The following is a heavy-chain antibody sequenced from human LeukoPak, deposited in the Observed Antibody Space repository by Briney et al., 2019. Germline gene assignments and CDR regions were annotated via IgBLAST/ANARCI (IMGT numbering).Heavy chain of an antibody. Sequence: GGSLRLSCAASGFTFSSYAMSWVRQAPGKGLEWVSAISGSGGSTYYADSVKGRFTISRDNSKNTLYLQMNSLRVEDTAVYYCAKGETARGWESTGMDVWGQGTTVTVSS. V-gene: IGHV3-23*01. D-gene: IGHD5-18*01. CDR2: ISGSGGST. J-gene: IGHJ6*02. CDR1: GFTFSSYA. CDR3: AKGETARGWESTGMDV.